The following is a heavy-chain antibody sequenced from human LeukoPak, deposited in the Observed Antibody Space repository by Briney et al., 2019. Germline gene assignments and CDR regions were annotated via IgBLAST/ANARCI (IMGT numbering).Heavy chain of an antibody. CDR3: ARVPPFFCGADCHHYYFDY. J-gene: IGHJ4*02. Sequence: GASVTVSCKASGYTFTSYGISWVRQASGHGLEWMGWISAYDAATNYAQNFQGRVTMTTDTSTSTAYMELRSLRSDDTAVYFCARVPPFFCGADCHHYYFDYWGQGTLVTVPS. V-gene: IGHV1-18*01. D-gene: IGHD2-21*01. CDR1: GYTFTSYG. CDR2: ISAYDAAT.